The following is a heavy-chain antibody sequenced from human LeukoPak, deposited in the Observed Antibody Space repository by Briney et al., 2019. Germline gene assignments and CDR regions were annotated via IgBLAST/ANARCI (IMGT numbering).Heavy chain of an antibody. CDR2: IYYSGST. Sequence: SETLSLTCTVSGGSISSYYWSWIRQPPGKGLEWIGYIYYSGSTNYNPSLKSRVTISVDTSKNQFSLKLSSVTAADTAVYYCARTYGDYYSEFDYWGQGTLVTVSS. J-gene: IGHJ4*02. CDR3: ARTYGDYYSEFDY. CDR1: GGSISSYY. V-gene: IGHV4-59*01. D-gene: IGHD4-17*01.